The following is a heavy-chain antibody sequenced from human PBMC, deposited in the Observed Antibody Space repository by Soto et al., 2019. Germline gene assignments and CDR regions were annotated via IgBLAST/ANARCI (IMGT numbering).Heavy chain of an antibody. J-gene: IGHJ5*02. V-gene: IGHV3-21*01. CDR3: ASALQTTSNWFDP. CDR2: ISSSSSYI. CDR1: GFTFSSYS. D-gene: IGHD4-4*01. Sequence: EVQLVESGGGLVKPGGSLRLSCAASGFTFSSYSMNWVRQAPGKRLEWVSSISSSSSYIYYADSVKGRFTISRDNAKNSLYLQMNSLRVEDTAVYYCASALQTTSNWFDPWGQGTLVTVSS.